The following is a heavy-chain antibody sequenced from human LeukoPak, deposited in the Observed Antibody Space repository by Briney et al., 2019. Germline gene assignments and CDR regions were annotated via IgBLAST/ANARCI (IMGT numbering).Heavy chain of an antibody. CDR2: IWYDGSNK. D-gene: IGHD3-10*01. Sequence: HPGGSLRLSCAASGFTVSSYGMHWVRQAPGKGLEWVAVIWYDGSNKYYADSVKGRFTISRDSSKNTLYLQMNSLRAEDTAVYYCARGHGSGSYSYYFDYWGQGTLVTVSS. CDR3: ARGHGSGSYSYYFDY. V-gene: IGHV3-33*01. CDR1: GFTVSSYG. J-gene: IGHJ4*02.